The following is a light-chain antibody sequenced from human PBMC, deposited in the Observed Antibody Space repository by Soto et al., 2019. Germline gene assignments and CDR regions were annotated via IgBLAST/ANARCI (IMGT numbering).Light chain of an antibody. CDR2: GAS. Sequence: EIVLTQSPGTLSLSAGERATPACRASQSVSSSYLAWYQQKPGQAPRLLIYGASSRATGIPDRFSGSGSGTDFTLTISRLEPEDFAVYYCQQYGSSPPWTFGQGTKVDIK. J-gene: IGKJ1*01. CDR1: QSVSSSY. V-gene: IGKV3-20*01. CDR3: QQYGSSPPWT.